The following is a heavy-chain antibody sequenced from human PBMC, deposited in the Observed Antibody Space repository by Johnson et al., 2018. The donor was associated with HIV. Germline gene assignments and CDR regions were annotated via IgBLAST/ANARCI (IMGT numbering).Heavy chain of an antibody. CDR1: GFTFSSYG. V-gene: IGHV3-74*02. CDR2: INSDGSST. Sequence: VQLVESGGGVVQPGTSLRLSCAASGFTFSSYGIHWVRQAPGKGLVWVSRINSDGSSTTYADSVKGRFTISRDNAKNSLYLQMNSLRAEDTAVYYCARVYSSSSAHAFDIWGQGTMVTVSS. CDR3: ARVYSSSSAHAFDI. D-gene: IGHD6-6*01. J-gene: IGHJ3*02.